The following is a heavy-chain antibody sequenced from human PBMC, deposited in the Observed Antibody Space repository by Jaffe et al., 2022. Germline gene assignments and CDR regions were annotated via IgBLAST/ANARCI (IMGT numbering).Heavy chain of an antibody. D-gene: IGHD3-22*01. CDR1: GGTFSSYT. J-gene: IGHJ5*02. CDR2: IIPILGIA. V-gene: IGHV1-69*08. CDR3: ARELPKYYYDSSNGWFDP. Sequence: QVQLVQSGAEVKKPGSSVKVSCKASGGTFSSYTISWVRQAPGQGLEWMGRIIPILGIANYAQKFQGRVTITADKSTSTAYMELSSLRSEDTAVYYCARELPKYYYDSSNGWFDPWGQGTLVTVSS.